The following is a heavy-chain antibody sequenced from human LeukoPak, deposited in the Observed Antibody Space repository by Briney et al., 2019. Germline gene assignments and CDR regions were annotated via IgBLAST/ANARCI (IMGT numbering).Heavy chain of an antibody. V-gene: IGHV5-51*01. CDR1: GYSFTSYW. CDR3: ARGGGTDLRFLEWLLSNDAFDI. Sequence: GESLKISCKGSGYSFTSYWIGWVRQMPGKGLEWMGIIYPGDSDTRYSPSFQGQVTISADKSISTAYLQWSSLKAPDTAMYYCARGGGTDLRFLEWLLSNDAFDIWGQGTMVTVSS. CDR2: IYPGDSDT. D-gene: IGHD3-3*01. J-gene: IGHJ3*02.